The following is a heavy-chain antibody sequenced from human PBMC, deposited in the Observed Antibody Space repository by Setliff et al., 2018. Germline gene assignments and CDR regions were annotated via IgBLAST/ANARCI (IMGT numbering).Heavy chain of an antibody. V-gene: IGHV3-15*01. CDR2: VLSKGDGGTT. J-gene: IGHJ5*02. CDR3: VKLVPQAISSDP. D-gene: IGHD3-10*01. Sequence: GGSLRLSCVASGFTFTDAWMTWVRQAPGKGLEWIGRVLSKGDGGTTAYAAPVKGRFTISRDDSKNTLYLQMNSLKTEDTAVYYCVKLVPQAISSDPWGQGTLVTVS. CDR1: GFTFTDAW.